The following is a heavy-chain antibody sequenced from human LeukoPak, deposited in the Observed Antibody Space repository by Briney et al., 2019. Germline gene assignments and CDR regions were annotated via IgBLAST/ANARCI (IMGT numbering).Heavy chain of an antibody. J-gene: IGHJ5*02. CDR2: TYYRSKWYN. CDR3: TRFNRSSKWFDP. CDR1: GDSVSSNSAA. D-gene: IGHD6-6*01. Sequence: SQTLSLTSALSGDSVSSNSAAWNWFRHSPSRGLEWLGRTYYRSKWYNDYAVSVKRRITINPDTSKNQFSLQLNSATPEAAAFYYCTRFNRSSKWFDPWGQGTLVTVSS. V-gene: IGHV6-1*01.